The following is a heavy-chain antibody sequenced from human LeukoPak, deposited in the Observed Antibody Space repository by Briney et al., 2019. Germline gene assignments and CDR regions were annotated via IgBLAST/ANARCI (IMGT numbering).Heavy chain of an antibody. J-gene: IGHJ4*02. CDR2: IFGDGPGL. V-gene: IGHV3-21*06. D-gene: IGHD5/OR15-5a*01. Sequence: GGSLILSCEASGFSFSASSMNWVRQAPGKGLEWVSSIFGDGPGLYYADSVKGRFTISRDNGKNSFYLEMNSLRDDDTAVYYCTREGGSTDAGFWGQGTLVTVSS. CDR1: GFSFSASS. CDR3: TREGGSTDAGF.